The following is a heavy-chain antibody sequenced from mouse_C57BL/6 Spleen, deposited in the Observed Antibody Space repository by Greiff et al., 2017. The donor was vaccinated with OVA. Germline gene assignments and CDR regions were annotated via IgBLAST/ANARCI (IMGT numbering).Heavy chain of an antibody. J-gene: IGHJ2*01. V-gene: IGHV5-9-1*02. Sequence: EVHLVESGEGLVKPGGSLKLSCAASGFTFSSYAMSWVRQTPEKRLEWVAYISTGGDYIYYADTVKGRFTISRDNARNTLYLQMSSLKSEDTAMYYCTRETNWDVRGYFDYWGQGTTLTVSS. CDR1: GFTFSSYA. CDR3: TRETNWDVRGYFDY. D-gene: IGHD4-1*01. CDR2: ISTGGDYI.